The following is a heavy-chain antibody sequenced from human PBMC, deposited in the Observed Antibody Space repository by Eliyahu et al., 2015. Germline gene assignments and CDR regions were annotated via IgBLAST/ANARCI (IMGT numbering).Heavy chain of an antibody. V-gene: IGHV4-59*01. CDR3: ARGRTYGYAENWFDP. J-gene: IGHJ5*02. CDR1: GGSISSYY. CDR2: IYYSGST. Sequence: CTVSGGSISSYYWSWIRQPPGKGLEWIGYIYYSGSTNYNPSLKSRVTISVDTSKNQFSLKLSSVTAADTAVYYCARGRTYGYAENWFDPWGQGTLVTVFS. D-gene: IGHD5-18*01.